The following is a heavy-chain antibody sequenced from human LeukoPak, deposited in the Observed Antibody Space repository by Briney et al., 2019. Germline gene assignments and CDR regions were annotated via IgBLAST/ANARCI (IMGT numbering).Heavy chain of an antibody. CDR2: IYYSGST. CDR1: GGSISSSSYY. V-gene: IGHV4-39*01. Sequence: SETLSLTCTVSGGSISSSSYYWGWIRQPPGKGLEWIGSIYYSGSTYYNPSLKSRVTISVDTSKNQFSLKLSSVTAADTAVYYCARQKYSSGWYVDYWGQGPLVTVSS. D-gene: IGHD6-19*01. CDR3: ARQKYSSGWYVDY. J-gene: IGHJ4*02.